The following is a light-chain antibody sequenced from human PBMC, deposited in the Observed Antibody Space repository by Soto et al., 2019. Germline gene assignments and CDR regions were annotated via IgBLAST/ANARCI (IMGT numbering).Light chain of an antibody. Sequence: QSVLTQPPSASGSPGQSVTISCIGTSSDVGGYNYVSWYQQHPGKAPTLMIYEVTKRPSGVPGRFSGSKSGNTASLTVSGLQAEDEADYYCSSFADNNNVIFGGGTKLTVL. CDR1: SSDVGGYNY. V-gene: IGLV2-8*01. CDR3: SSFADNNNVI. CDR2: EVT. J-gene: IGLJ2*01.